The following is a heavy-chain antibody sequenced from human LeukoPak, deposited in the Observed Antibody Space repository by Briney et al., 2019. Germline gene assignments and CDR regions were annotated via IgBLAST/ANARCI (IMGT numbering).Heavy chain of an antibody. D-gene: IGHD5-18*01. CDR2: IYYSGST. CDR1: GGSISSYY. J-gene: IGHJ4*02. CDR3: ARVRGYSYGIDY. V-gene: IGHV4-59*01. Sequence: PSETLSLTCTVSGGSISSYYWSWIRQPPGKGLEWIGYIYYSGSTNYNPSLKSRITISVDTSKNQFSLKLSSVTAADTAVYYCARVRGYSYGIDYWGQGTLVTVSS.